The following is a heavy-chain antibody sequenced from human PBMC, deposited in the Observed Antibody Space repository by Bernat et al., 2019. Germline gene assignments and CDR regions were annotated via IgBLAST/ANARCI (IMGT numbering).Heavy chain of an antibody. J-gene: IGHJ3*02. CDR2: IYYSGST. V-gene: IGHV4-39*01. Sequence: QLQLQESGPGLVKPSETLSLTCTVSGGSISSSSYYWGWIRQPPGKGLEWIGSIYYSGSTYYNPSLKSRVTISVDTSKNQFSLKLSSVTAADTAVYYCARPVPGGRWLAQDAFDIWGQGTMVTVSS. D-gene: IGHD6-19*01. CDR3: ARPVPGGRWLAQDAFDI. CDR1: GGSISSSSYY.